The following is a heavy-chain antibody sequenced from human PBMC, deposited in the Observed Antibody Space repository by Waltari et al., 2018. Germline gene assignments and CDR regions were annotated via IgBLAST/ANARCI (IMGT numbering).Heavy chain of an antibody. CDR1: CGTFSSYA. J-gene: IGHJ6*03. Sequence: QVQLVQSGAEVKNPGSSVKVSFQASCGTFSSYAISWVRHAPGQGLEWMGGIIPIFGTANYAQKFQGRVTITADKSTSTAYMELSSLRSEDTAVYYCARENGGHRVTYYMDVWGKGTTVTVSS. D-gene: IGHD4-17*01. V-gene: IGHV1-69*14. CDR2: IIPIFGTA. CDR3: ARENGGHRVTYYMDV.